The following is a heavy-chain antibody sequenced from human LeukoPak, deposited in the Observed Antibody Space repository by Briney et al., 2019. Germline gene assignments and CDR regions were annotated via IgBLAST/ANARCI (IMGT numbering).Heavy chain of an antibody. V-gene: IGHV4-61*02. J-gene: IGHJ6*03. Sequence: SETLSLTCTVSGGSISSGSYYWSWIRQPAGKGLEWIGRIYTSGSTNYNPSLKSRVTISVDTSKNQFSLKLSSVTAADTAVYYCARDRGIDARGYYYYYMDVWGKGTTVTVSS. CDR3: ARDRGIDARGYYYYYMDV. CDR1: GGSISSGSYY. CDR2: IYTSGST. D-gene: IGHD3-10*01.